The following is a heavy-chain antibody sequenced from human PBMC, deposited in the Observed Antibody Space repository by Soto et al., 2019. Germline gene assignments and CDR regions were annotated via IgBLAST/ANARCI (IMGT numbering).Heavy chain of an antibody. J-gene: IGHJ4*02. D-gene: IGHD2-15*01. Sequence: PVESLKISCKGSGYSFTSYWIGWVRQMPGKGLEWMGIIYPGDSDTNYNPSLKSRVTISVDTSKNQFSLKLSSVTAADTAVYYCARAYCSGGSCYNQYYFDYWGQGTLVNVSS. CDR3: ARAYCSGGSCYNQYYFDY. CDR1: GYSFTSYW. V-gene: IGHV5-51*01. CDR2: IYPGDSDT.